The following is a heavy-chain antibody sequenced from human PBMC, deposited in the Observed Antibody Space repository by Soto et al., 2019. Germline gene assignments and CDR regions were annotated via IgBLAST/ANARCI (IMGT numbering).Heavy chain of an antibody. D-gene: IGHD1-1*01. CDR2: IWYDGSNK. J-gene: IGHJ3*02. CDR1: GFTFSSYG. V-gene: IGHV3-33*01. Sequence: QVQLVESGGGVVQPGRSLRLSCAASGFTFSSYGMHWVRQAPGKGLEWVAVIWYDGSNKYYADSVKGRFTISRDNSKNTLYLQMNSLRAEDTAVYYCARGSEMATTLGAFDIWGQGTMVTVSS. CDR3: ARGSEMATTLGAFDI.